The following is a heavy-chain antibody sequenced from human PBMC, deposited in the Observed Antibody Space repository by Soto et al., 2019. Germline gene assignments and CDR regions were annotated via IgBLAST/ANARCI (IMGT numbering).Heavy chain of an antibody. CDR2: IYYSGST. D-gene: IGHD2-15*01. Sequence: QVQLQESGPGLVKPSQTLSLTCTVSGGSISSGDYYWSWIRQPPGKGLEWIGYIYYSGSTYYNPSLKSRVTISVDTSKNQFFLKLSSVTAADTAVYYCARRCSGGSCYGVYFDYWGQGTLVTVSS. CDR1: GGSISSGDYY. V-gene: IGHV4-30-4*01. J-gene: IGHJ4*02. CDR3: ARRCSGGSCYGVYFDY.